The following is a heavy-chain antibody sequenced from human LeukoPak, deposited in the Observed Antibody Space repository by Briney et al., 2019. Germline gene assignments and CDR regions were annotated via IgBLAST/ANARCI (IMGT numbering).Heavy chain of an antibody. J-gene: IGHJ6*04. Sequence: PGRSLRLSCAASGFTFSSYGMHWVRQAPGKGLEWVAVVSYDGSNKYYADSVKGRFTISRDNSKNTLYLQMNSLRAEDTAVYYCAKDWYNWNDYYYYCMDVWGKGTTVTVSS. V-gene: IGHV3-30*18. D-gene: IGHD1-1*01. CDR1: GFTFSSYG. CDR3: AKDWYNWNDYYYYCMDV. CDR2: VSYDGSNK.